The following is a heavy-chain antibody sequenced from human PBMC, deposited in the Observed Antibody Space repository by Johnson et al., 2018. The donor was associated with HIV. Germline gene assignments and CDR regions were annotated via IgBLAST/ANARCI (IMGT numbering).Heavy chain of an antibody. J-gene: IGHJ3*02. CDR3: ASFAAAGDAFDI. CDR2: ISWNSGSL. Sequence: VESGGGLVKPGGSLRPSCAASGFTFDDYAMHWVRQAPGKGLEWVSGISWNSGSLGYADSVKGRFTISRDNSKNTLYLQMNSLRAEDTAVYFCASFAAAGDAFDIWGQGTMVTVSS. D-gene: IGHD6-13*01. V-gene: IGHV3-9*01. CDR1: GFTFDDYA.